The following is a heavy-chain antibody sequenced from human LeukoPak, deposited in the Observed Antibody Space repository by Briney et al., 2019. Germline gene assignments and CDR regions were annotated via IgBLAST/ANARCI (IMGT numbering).Heavy chain of an antibody. V-gene: IGHV4-4*07. CDR2: FYNSGST. Sequence: SETLSLTCTVSGGSISGYYWSWIRQPAGKGLEWIGRFYNSGSTKYNPSLKSRVTMSIDTSKNQFSLRLTSVTAADTAVYYCTRGERLGLDYWGQGTLVTVSS. D-gene: IGHD6-19*01. CDR3: TRGERLGLDY. CDR1: GGSISGYY. J-gene: IGHJ4*02.